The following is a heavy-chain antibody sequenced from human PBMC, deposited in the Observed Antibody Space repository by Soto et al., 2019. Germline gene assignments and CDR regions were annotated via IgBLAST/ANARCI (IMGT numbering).Heavy chain of an antibody. CDR1: GGSISNYY. CDR2: IYYRGDT. Sequence: PSETLSLTCSVSGGSISNYYWTWIRQPPGKGLEWIGYIYYRGDTNYNPSLKSRVTISVDTSKNQFSLKLSSVTAADTAVYYCARVSRVSRYYFEYSGQGILVTVSS. CDR3: ARVSRVSRYYFEY. V-gene: IGHV4-59*01. J-gene: IGHJ4*02.